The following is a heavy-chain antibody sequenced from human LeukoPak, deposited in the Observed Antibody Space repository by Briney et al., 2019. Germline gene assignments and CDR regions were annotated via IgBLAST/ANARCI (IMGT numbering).Heavy chain of an antibody. CDR1: EGTFSSYA. V-gene: IGHV1-69*04. D-gene: IGHD6-19*01. CDR2: IIPIFGIA. CDR3: ASSYSSGWYGRYDY. Sequence: WASVKVSCKASEGTFSSYAISWVRQAPGQGLEWMGRIIPIFGIANYAQRFQGRVTITADKSTSTAYMELSSLRSEDTAVYYCASSYSSGWYGRYDYWGQGTLVTVSS. J-gene: IGHJ4*02.